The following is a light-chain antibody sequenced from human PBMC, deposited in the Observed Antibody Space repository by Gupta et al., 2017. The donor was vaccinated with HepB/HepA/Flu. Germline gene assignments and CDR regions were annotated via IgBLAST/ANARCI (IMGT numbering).Light chain of an antibody. Sequence: QSALTQPASVSGSPGQSITVSCAGDSADIGASNSVSWSHPPPGEAPNLIIFDVSNRPSGVAGRFSGSKAGNTASLTISAPKTEDAADYYCNSYTTTSNSVFGTGTKVTVL. J-gene: IGLJ1*01. CDR3: NSYTTTSNSV. V-gene: IGLV2-14*03. CDR2: DVS. CDR1: SADIGASNS.